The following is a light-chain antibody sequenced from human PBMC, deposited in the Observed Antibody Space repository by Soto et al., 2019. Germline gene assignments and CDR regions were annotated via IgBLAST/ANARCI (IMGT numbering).Light chain of an antibody. CDR3: QVWDSTTDQVV. V-gene: IGLV3-21*02. CDR2: DNN. CDR1: KIGAKS. J-gene: IGLJ2*01. Sequence: SYELTQPPSVSGAPGQTARITCGGSKIGAKSVYWYRQKPSQAPVLVVSDNNDRPSGIPERFSGSSSGNTATLTISRVEAGDEADYYCQVWDSTTDQVVFGGGTQLTVL.